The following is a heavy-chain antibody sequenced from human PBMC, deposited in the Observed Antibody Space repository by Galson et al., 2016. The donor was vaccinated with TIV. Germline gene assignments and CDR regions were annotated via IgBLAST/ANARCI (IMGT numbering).Heavy chain of an antibody. V-gene: IGHV3-30-3*01. D-gene: IGHD3-22*01. Sequence: SLRLSCAGSGFTFRNHAMHWVRQAPGKGLEWVALVSYDGSNAHYADSVRGRFTISSDNSKNTLYLQMNSLGPADTADYYCARGDSFSWHWWFDPWGQGIPVSVSS. CDR2: VSYDGSNA. CDR1: GFTFRNHA. CDR3: ARGDSFSWHWWFDP. J-gene: IGHJ5*02.